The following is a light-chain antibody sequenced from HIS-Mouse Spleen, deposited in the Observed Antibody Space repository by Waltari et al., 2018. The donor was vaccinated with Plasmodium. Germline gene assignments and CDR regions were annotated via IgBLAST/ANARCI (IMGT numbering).Light chain of an antibody. Sequence: QSALTQPASVSGSPGQSITISCTGTSSDVGSYNLVSWYQQHPGQAPKLTIYEGSKGPCGVSNLFAGSKSGNTASLTISGLQAEDEAAYYCCSYAGSSTYVFGTGTKVTVL. CDR1: SSDVGSYNL. CDR2: EGS. V-gene: IGLV2-23*01. CDR3: CSYAGSSTYV. J-gene: IGLJ1*01.